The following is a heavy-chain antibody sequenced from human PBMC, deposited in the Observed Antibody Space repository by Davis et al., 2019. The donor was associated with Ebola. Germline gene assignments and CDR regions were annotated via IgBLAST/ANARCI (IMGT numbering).Heavy chain of an antibody. J-gene: IGHJ3*02. CDR2: ISGSGGST. D-gene: IGHD2-15*01. CDR1: GFPFSSYA. V-gene: IGHV3-23*01. CDR3: AKSFTLHFDI. Sequence: GESLKISCAASGFPFSSYAMSWVRQAPGKGLEWVSAISGSGGSTYYADSVKGRFTISRDNSKNTLYLQMNSLRAEDTAVYYCAKSFTLHFDIWGQGTMVTVSS.